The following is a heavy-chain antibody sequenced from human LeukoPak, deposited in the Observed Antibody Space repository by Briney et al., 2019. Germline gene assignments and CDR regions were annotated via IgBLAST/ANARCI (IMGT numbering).Heavy chain of an antibody. CDR2: IYTSGST. V-gene: IGHV4-61*02. J-gene: IGHJ1*01. CDR1: GGSISSGSYY. CDR3: ASYAFWRGYLQH. Sequence: SETLSLTWTVAGGSISSGSYYWSWIRQPAGKGLEWIGRIYTSGSTNYNASLKSRVTISVDTSKNQFSLKLSSVTAADTAVYYCASYAFWRGYLQHWGQGTLVTVSS. D-gene: IGHD3-3*01.